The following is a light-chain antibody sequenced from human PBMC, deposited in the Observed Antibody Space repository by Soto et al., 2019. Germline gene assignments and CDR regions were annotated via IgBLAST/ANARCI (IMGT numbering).Light chain of an antibody. CDR2: SNN. CDR3: AAWDDSLSGSYG. J-gene: IGLJ1*01. V-gene: IGLV1-47*02. CDR1: SSNIGSNY. Sequence: QSVLTQPPSASGTPGQRVTISCSGSSSNIGSNYVYWYQQLPGTAPKLLIYSNNQRPSGVPDRFSGSKSGTSASLAISGLRSEDEADYYCAAWDDSLSGSYGFGTGTKVTVL.